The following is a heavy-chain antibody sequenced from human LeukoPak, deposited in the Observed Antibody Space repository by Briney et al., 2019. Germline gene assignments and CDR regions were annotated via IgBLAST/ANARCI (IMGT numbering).Heavy chain of an antibody. CDR1: GFTFSSYG. V-gene: IGHV3-21*01. CDR2: ISSSRSYR. Sequence: PGGSLRLSCAASGFTFSSYGMNWVRQAPGKGLEWVSSISSSRSYRNYADSVKGRFTISRDNAKNSLYLEMNSLRAEDTAVYYCAAAYGDYASYGIDYWGQGTLVTVSS. J-gene: IGHJ4*02. D-gene: IGHD4-17*01. CDR3: AAAYGDYASYGIDY.